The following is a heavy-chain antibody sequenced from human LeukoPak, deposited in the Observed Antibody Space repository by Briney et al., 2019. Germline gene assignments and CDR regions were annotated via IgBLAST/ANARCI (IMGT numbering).Heavy chain of an antibody. Sequence: SETLSLTCAVYGGSFSGYYWSWIRQPPGKGLEWIGEINHSGSTNYNTSLKSRVTISVDTSKNQFSLKLSSVTAADTAMYYCARGTLYSGWSYYFDYWGQGSQVTVSS. J-gene: IGHJ4*02. D-gene: IGHD6-19*01. CDR2: INHSGST. V-gene: IGHV4-34*01. CDR3: ARGTLYSGWSYYFDY. CDR1: GGSFSGYY.